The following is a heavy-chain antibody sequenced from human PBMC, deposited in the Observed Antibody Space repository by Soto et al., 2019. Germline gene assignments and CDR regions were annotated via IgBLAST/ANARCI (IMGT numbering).Heavy chain of an antibody. CDR3: ASGLVTTLHY. V-gene: IGHV4-30-2*01. Sequence: PQTRPLTYGVSGGSISSGGFSWCWIRQPPGTGLEWIGYIYHSGSTYYNPSLKSRVTISVDRSKNQFSLKLSSVTAADTAVYYCASGLVTTLHYWGQGTLVTVS. J-gene: IGHJ4*02. D-gene: IGHD4-17*01. CDR1: GGSISSGGFS. CDR2: IYHSGST.